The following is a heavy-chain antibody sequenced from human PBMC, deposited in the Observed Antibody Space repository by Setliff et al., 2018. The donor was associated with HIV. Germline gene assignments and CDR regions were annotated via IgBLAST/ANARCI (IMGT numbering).Heavy chain of an antibody. V-gene: IGHV4-39*07. CDR2: IFYSETVYYGGRT. D-gene: IGHD2-21*02. CDR1: GGSISSNNYY. CDR3: ARGVPLLPPHY. J-gene: IGHJ4*02. Sequence: PSETLSLTCTVSGGSISSNNYYWGWIRQSPGKGLEWIGSIFYSETVYYGGRTYYSPSLKSRVTISVDTSKSQFSLKLSSVTAADTAVYYCARGVPLLPPHYWGQGTLVTVSS.